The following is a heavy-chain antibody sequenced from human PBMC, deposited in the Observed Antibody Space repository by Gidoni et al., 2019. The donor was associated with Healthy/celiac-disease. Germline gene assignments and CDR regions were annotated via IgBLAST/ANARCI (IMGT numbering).Heavy chain of an antibody. CDR1: GGTFRSHA. CDR3: ARDGMEWLSDYYYGMDV. D-gene: IGHD3-3*01. J-gene: IGHJ6*02. V-gene: IGHV1-69*01. CDR2: IIPIFGTA. Sequence: QVQLVQSGAEVKKPGSSVKVSCQASGGTFRSHAISWVRQAPGQGLEWMGGIIPIFGTANYAQKFQGRVTITADESTSTAYMELSSLRSEDTAVYYCARDGMEWLSDYYYGMDVWGQGTTVTVSS.